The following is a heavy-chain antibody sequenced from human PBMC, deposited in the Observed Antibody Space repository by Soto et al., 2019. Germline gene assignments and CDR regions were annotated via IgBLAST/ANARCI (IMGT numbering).Heavy chain of an antibody. J-gene: IGHJ6*02. CDR2: IIPIFGTA. CDR3: ARGEVAATLDYYYYYGMDF. D-gene: IGHD2-15*01. Sequence: SVKVSCKASGGTFSSCAISWVRQAPGQGLEWMGGIIPIFGTANYAQKFQGRVTITADESTSTAYMELSSLRSEDTAVYYCARGEVAATLDYYYYYGMDFWGQGIMVTVSS. CDR1: GGTFSSCA. V-gene: IGHV1-69*13.